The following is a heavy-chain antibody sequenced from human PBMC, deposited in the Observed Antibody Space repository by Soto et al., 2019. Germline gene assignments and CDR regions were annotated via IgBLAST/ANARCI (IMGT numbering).Heavy chain of an antibody. CDR2: VRGSGAGT. V-gene: IGHV3-23*01. CDR3: ARDQRGAFDY. J-gene: IGHJ4*01. CDR1: GFTFNNYA. Sequence: VGSLRLSCASSGFTFNNYAMSLVRQAPGEAPEWVAAVRGSGAGTYHADSVRGRFTSSRDNLNNILYLQMNSLRAEDTAMYYCARDQRGAFDYWGHGTLVTVSS. D-gene: IGHD1-26*01.